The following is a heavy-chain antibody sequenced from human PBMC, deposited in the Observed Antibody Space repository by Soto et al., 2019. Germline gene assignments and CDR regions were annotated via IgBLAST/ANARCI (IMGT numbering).Heavy chain of an antibody. Sequence: QVQLVQSGAEVKKPGSSVKVSCKASGGTFSSYTISWVRQAPGQGLEWMGRIIPILGIANYAQKFQGRVXIXAXXSTSTAYMELSSLRSEDTAVYYCAREVSSSSRFDYWGQGTLVTVSS. J-gene: IGHJ4*02. CDR3: AREVSSSSRFDY. CDR2: IIPILGIA. CDR1: GGTFSSYT. D-gene: IGHD6-13*01. V-gene: IGHV1-69*08.